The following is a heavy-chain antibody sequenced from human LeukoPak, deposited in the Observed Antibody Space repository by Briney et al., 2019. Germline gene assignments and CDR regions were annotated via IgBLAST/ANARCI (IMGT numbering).Heavy chain of an antibody. D-gene: IGHD6-13*01. CDR3: ARRDSSSSWYFDH. CDR1: GGSISSYY. CDR2: IYYSGST. J-gene: IGHJ2*01. V-gene: IGHV4-59*08. Sequence: SETLSLTCTVSGGSISSYYWSWIRQPPGKGLEWIGYIYYSGSTNYNPSLKSRVTISVDTSKSQFSLKLNSVTAADTAVYFCARRDSSSSWYFDHWGRGTLVTVSS.